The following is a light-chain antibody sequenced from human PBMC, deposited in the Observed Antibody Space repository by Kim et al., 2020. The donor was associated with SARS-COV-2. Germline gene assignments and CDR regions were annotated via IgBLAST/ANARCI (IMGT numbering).Light chain of an antibody. CDR2: AAS. V-gene: IGKV1-39*01. CDR3: QQRYSTPYT. J-gene: IGKJ2*01. Sequence: SAAVGERVTITWRARQSISSYLNWYQQKPGKAPKLLIYAASSLQSGVPTRLSGSGSGTDFTLNISSLQPEDFATYYCQQRYSTPYTFGQGTKLEI. CDR1: QSISSY.